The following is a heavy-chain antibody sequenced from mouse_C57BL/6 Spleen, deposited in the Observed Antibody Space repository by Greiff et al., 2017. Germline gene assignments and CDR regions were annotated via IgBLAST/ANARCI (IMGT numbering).Heavy chain of an antibody. Sequence: EVQLQESGPGLVKPSQSLSLTCSVTGYSITSGYYWNWIRQFPGNKLEWMGYISYAGSNNYNPSLKNRISITRDTSKNQFFLKLNSVTTEDTATYYCARIWDYWGQGTTLTVSS. V-gene: IGHV3-6*01. CDR2: ISYAGSN. CDR3: ARIWDY. CDR1: GYSITSGYY. D-gene: IGHD1-1*02. J-gene: IGHJ2*01.